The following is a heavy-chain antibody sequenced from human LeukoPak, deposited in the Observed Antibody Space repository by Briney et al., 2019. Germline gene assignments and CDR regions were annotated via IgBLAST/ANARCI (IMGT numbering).Heavy chain of an antibody. Sequence: PGGSLRLSCAASGFSFDDYGMNWVRQAPGKGLEWVSGINWNGGSTGYADSVKGRFTISRDNAKNSLYLQMNSLRAEDTAVYYCARSWGRVRGDHDYWGQGTLVTVSS. V-gene: IGHV3-20*04. CDR2: INWNGGST. J-gene: IGHJ4*02. CDR3: ARSWGRVRGDHDY. D-gene: IGHD3-10*01. CDR1: GFSFDDYG.